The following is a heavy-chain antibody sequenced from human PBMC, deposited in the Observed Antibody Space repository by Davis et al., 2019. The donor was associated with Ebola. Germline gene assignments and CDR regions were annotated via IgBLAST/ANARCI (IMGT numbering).Heavy chain of an antibody. V-gene: IGHV4-34*01. CDR1: GGSFSGYY. D-gene: IGHD2-8*01. CDR3: ARHRTYIVLMVYAPTGRFDP. Sequence: SETLSLTCAVYGGSFSGYYWSWIRQPPGKGLEWIGEINHSGSTNYNPSLKSRVTISVDTSKNQFSLKLSSVTAADTAVYYCARHRTYIVLMVYAPTGRFDPWGQGTLVTVSS. CDR2: INHSGST. J-gene: IGHJ5*02.